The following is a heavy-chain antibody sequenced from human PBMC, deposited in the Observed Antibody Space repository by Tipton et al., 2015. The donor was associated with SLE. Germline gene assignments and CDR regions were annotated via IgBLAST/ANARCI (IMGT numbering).Heavy chain of an antibody. J-gene: IGHJ4*02. D-gene: IGHD3-16*01. CDR2: ISWNGASI. Sequence: SLRLSCAASGFTFDDYAMHWVRQAPGKGLEWVSGISWNGASIGYADSVNGRFTISRDNAKNSLYLQMNSLRAEDMALYYCAKGSSGRRGSYFDVWGQVTLVTVSS. CDR3: AKGSSGRRGSYFDV. CDR1: GFTFDDYA. V-gene: IGHV3-9*03.